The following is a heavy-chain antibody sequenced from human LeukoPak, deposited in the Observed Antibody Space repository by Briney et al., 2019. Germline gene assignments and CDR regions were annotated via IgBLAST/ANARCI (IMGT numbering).Heavy chain of an antibody. D-gene: IGHD6-6*01. CDR1: GFTFSTYA. CDR3: ATYSRSLFRHFDY. J-gene: IGHJ4*02. Sequence: GGSLRLSCAASGFTFSTYAMSWVRQAPGKGLEWVSSITDSGDNTYYADSVKGRFTISRGNSKNTLYLQVDSLRPEDTAIYYCATYSRSLFRHFDYWGQGTLVTVSS. CDR2: ITDSGDNT. V-gene: IGHV3-23*01.